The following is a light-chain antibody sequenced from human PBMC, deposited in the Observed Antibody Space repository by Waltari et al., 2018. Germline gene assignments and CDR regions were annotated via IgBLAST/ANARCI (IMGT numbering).Light chain of an antibody. CDR2: GNS. CDR3: QAYDSSLIVV. Sequence: QSVLTQPPSVSGAPGQRVTISCTGSSSHIGAGYDVHWYQQLPGTASRLLIYGNSNRPSGVPDRFSGSNSGASASLAITGLQAEDEADYYCQAYDSSLIVVFGGGTKLTVL. V-gene: IGLV1-40*01. CDR1: SSHIGAGYD. J-gene: IGLJ2*01.